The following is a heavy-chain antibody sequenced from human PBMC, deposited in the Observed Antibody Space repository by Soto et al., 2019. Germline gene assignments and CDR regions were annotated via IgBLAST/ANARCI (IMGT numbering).Heavy chain of an antibody. Sequence: ASVKVSCKASGYTFTSYYMHWVRQAPGQGLEWMGIINPSGGSTSYAQKFQGRVTMTRDTSTSTVYMELSSLRSEDTAVYYCARDRIAGAGTACLRYNWFDPWGKGTLVTASS. V-gene: IGHV1-46*01. CDR1: GYTFTSYY. J-gene: IGHJ5*02. CDR3: ARDRIAGAGTACLRYNWFDP. CDR2: INPSGGST. D-gene: IGHD6-19*01.